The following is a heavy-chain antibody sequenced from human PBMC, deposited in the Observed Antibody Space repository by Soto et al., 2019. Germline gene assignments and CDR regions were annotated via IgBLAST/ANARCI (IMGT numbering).Heavy chain of an antibody. CDR3: ARDGRGVVTAMGAHSWGY. V-gene: IGHV3-21*01. CDR1: GFTFSSYS. D-gene: IGHD2-21*02. CDR2: ISSSSSYI. Sequence: GGSLRLSCAASGFTFSSYSMNWVRQAPGKGLEWVSSISSSSSYIYYADSVKGRFTISRDNAKNSLYLQMNSLRAEDTAVYYCARDGRGVVTAMGAHSWGYWGQGTLVTVSS. J-gene: IGHJ4*02.